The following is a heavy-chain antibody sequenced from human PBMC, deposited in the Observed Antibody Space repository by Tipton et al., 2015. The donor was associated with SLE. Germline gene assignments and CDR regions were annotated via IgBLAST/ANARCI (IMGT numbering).Heavy chain of an antibody. V-gene: IGHV4-39*07. CDR1: GGSISSASYY. CDR2: IYDSGST. Sequence: TLSLTCTVSGGSISSASYYWGWIRQSPGKGLEWIAYIYDSGSTYYNPSLKSRVTISTDTSENHLSLRLNSVTAADTAAYYCARRFCSGGRCYYSFGDWGQGTLVTVSS. D-gene: IGHD2-15*01. CDR3: ARRFCSGGRCYYSFGD. J-gene: IGHJ4*02.